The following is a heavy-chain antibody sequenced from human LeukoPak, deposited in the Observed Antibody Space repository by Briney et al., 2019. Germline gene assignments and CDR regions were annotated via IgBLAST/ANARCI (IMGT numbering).Heavy chain of an antibody. J-gene: IGHJ3*02. CDR1: GGSISSGDYY. CDR2: IYYSGST. D-gene: IGHD3-9*01. CDR3: ARVFQGVRYFDWLLVSDAFDI. V-gene: IGHV4-30-4*02. Sequence: SETLSLTCTVSGGSISSGDYYWSWIRQPPGKGLEWIGYIYYSGSTYYNPSLKSRVTISVDTSKNQFSLKLSSVTAADTAVYYCARVFQGVRYFDWLLVSDAFDIWGQGTMVTVSS.